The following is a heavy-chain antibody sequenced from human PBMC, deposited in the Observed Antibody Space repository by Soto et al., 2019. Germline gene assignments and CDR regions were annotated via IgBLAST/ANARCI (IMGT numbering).Heavy chain of an antibody. CDR2: IIPIFGTA. Sequence: QVQLVQSGAEMKKPGSSVKVSCKASGGTFSSYAISWVRQAPGQGLEWMGGIIPIFGTANYAQKFQGRVTITADESTSTAYMELSSLRSEDTAVYYCAVRAGADPSSGWNPFDYWGQGTLVTVSS. D-gene: IGHD6-19*01. CDR1: GGTFSSYA. V-gene: IGHV1-69*01. J-gene: IGHJ4*02. CDR3: AVRAGADPSSGWNPFDY.